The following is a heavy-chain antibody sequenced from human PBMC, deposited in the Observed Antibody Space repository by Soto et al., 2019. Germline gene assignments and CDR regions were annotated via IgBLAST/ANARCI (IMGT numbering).Heavy chain of an antibody. D-gene: IGHD6-13*01. Sequence: SETLSLTCTVSGGSISSNYWTWIRQPPGKGLEWIGYVYNSGSTNYNPSLKSRVTISEDTSKSQFSLKVNSMTAADTAVYYCARYRREAVAGYTLDNWGQGILVT. CDR3: ARYRREAVAGYTLDN. CDR2: VYNSGST. CDR1: GGSISSNY. V-gene: IGHV4-59*01. J-gene: IGHJ4*02.